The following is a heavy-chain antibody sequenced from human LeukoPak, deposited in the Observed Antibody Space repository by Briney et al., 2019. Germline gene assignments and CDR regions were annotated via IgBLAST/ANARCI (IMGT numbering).Heavy chain of an antibody. V-gene: IGHV3-21*01. CDR2: ISSTSSYI. CDR1: GFSFNTYS. CDR3: ARDAGITGTTEFDY. D-gene: IGHD1-7*01. Sequence: GGSLRLSCAASGFSFNTYSMDWVRQAPGKGLEWVSSISSTSSYIYYADSVKGRFTISRDNAKNSLYLQMNSLRAEDTAVYYCARDAGITGTTEFDYWGQGTLVTVSS. J-gene: IGHJ4*02.